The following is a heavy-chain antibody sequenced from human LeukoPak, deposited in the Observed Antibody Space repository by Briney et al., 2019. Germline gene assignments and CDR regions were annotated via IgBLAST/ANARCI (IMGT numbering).Heavy chain of an antibody. J-gene: IGHJ6*03. D-gene: IGHD3-9*01. V-gene: IGHV4-34*01. CDR3: ARGRPFLVGPLYYYYYYMDV. CDR2: INHSGST. Sequence: SETLSLTCAVYGGSFSGYYWSWIRQPPGKGLEWLGEINHSGSTNYNPFLKSRVTISVDTSKNQFSLKLSSVTAADTPVYYCARGRPFLVGPLYYYYYYMDVWGKGTTVTVSS. CDR1: GGSFSGYY.